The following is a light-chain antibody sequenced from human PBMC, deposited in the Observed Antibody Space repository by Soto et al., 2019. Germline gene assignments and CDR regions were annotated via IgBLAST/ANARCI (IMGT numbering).Light chain of an antibody. CDR1: QSFSSW. V-gene: IGKV1-5*03. J-gene: IGKJ5*01. CDR3: QQYGGSPIT. CDR2: KAS. Sequence: DIQMTQSPSTLSASVGDRVTITCRASQSFSSWLAWYQQKPGKAPKLLIYKASTLESGVPSRFSGSGSGTEFTLTITRLEPEDFAVYYCQQYGGSPITFGLGTRLEIK.